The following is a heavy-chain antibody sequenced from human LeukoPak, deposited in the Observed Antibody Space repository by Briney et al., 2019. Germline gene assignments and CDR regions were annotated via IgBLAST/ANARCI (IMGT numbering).Heavy chain of an antibody. D-gene: IGHD1-26*01. CDR1: GGSISSSSYY. J-gene: IGHJ6*03. V-gene: IGHV4-39*07. CDR2: IYYSGST. CDR3: ARASSGSYAYYYYYYMDV. Sequence: SETLSLTCTVSGGSISSSSYYWGWIRQPPGKGLEWIGSIYYSGSTYYNPSLKSRVTISVDTSKNQFSLKLSSATAADTAVYYCARASSGSYAYYYYYYMDVWGKGTTVTVSS.